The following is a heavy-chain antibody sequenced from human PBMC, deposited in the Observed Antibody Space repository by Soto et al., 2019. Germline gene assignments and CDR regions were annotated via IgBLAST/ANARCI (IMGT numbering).Heavy chain of an antibody. CDR3: ARSQSGYDPRGMDV. CDR2: IYDSGST. J-gene: IGHJ6*02. D-gene: IGHD5-12*01. V-gene: IGHV4-61*01. Sequence: QVQLQESGPGLVKHSETLSLTCIVSGGPVSSGSYYWSWIRQPPGKGLEWIGYIYDSGSTDYNPTLRSLVTISVDTSKQRFSVKLYSVTVADTAVYYCARSQSGYDPRGMDVWGQGTTVTVCS. CDR1: GGPVSSGSYY.